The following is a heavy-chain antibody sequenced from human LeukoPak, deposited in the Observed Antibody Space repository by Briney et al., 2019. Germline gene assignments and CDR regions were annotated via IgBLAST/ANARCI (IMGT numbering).Heavy chain of an antibody. J-gene: IGHJ4*02. CDR3: ARRSGYDILTGYYRPELDN. Sequence: GASVKVSCKASGYTFTGYYMHWVRQAPGQGLEWMGWINPNSGGTNYAQKFQGRVTMTRDTSISTAYMELSRLRSDDTAVYYCARRSGYDILTGYYRPELDNWGQGTLVTVSS. CDR2: INPNSGGT. D-gene: IGHD3-9*01. V-gene: IGHV1-2*02. CDR1: GYTFTGYY.